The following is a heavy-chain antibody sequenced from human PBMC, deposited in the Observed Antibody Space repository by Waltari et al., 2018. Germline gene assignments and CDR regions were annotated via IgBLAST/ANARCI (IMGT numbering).Heavy chain of an antibody. Sequence: EVQLLESGGGLVQPGGSLKLSCAASGFTFSSYAMSWIRQAPGKGLEWVAAISGSGGRTYYADSVTGRFTITRDNSKNTLYLQMNSLRAEDTAVYYCANDPRSSPNWGQGTLVTVSS. CDR2: ISGSGGRT. V-gene: IGHV3-23*01. CDR3: ANDPRSSPN. D-gene: IGHD6-6*01. J-gene: IGHJ4*02. CDR1: GFTFSSYA.